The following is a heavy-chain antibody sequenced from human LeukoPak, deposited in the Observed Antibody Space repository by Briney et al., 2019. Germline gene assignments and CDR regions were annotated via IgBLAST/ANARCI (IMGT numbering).Heavy chain of an antibody. V-gene: IGHV4-39*07. CDR2: IYYTGST. J-gene: IGHJ4*02. Sequence: SETLSLTCTVSGGSISSSSYYWGWIRQPPGKGLEWIGSIYYTGSTYYNPSLKSRVTISVDTSKNQFSLKLSSVTAADTAVYYCTRERGRQWLLRGSFDYWGQGTLVTVSS. D-gene: IGHD6-19*01. CDR3: TRERGRQWLLRGSFDY. CDR1: GGSISSSSYY.